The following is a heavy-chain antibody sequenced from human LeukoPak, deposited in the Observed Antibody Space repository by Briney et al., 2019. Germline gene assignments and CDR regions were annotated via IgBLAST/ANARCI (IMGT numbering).Heavy chain of an antibody. V-gene: IGHV1-46*01. J-gene: IGHJ4*02. D-gene: IGHD4-23*01. Sequence: ASVKVSCKASGYTFTTYYMHWVRQAPGQGLEWMGIINPSGGSISYAQKFQGRVTMTRDTSTSTVYMELSSLRSEDTAVYYCARDGETTVVTPRYFDYWGQGTLVTVSS. CDR2: INPSGGSI. CDR1: GYTFTTYY. CDR3: ARDGETTVVTPRYFDY.